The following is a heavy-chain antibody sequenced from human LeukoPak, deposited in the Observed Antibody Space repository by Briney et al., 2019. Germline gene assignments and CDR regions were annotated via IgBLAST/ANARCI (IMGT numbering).Heavy chain of an antibody. V-gene: IGHV1-69*04. J-gene: IGHJ5*02. CDR1: GGTFSSYA. Sequence: VASVKVSCKASGGTFSSYAISWVRQAPGQGLEWMGRIIPILGIANYAQKFQGRVTITADKSTSTAYMELSRLRSDDTAVYYCARDLAVAGIFNWFDPWGQGTLVTVSS. CDR3: ARDLAVAGIFNWFDP. D-gene: IGHD6-19*01. CDR2: IIPILGIA.